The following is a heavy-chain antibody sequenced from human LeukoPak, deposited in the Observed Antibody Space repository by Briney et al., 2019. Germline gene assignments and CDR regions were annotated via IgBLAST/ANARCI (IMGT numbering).Heavy chain of an antibody. Sequence: SETLSLTCAVYGGSFSGYYWGWIRQPPGKGLAWIGSIYHSGGTYYNPSLKSRVTISVDTSKNQFSLKLSSVTAADTAVYYCASKYYGSGISFDPWGQGTLVTVSS. J-gene: IGHJ5*02. D-gene: IGHD3-10*01. CDR3: ASKYYGSGISFDP. V-gene: IGHV4-38-2*01. CDR2: IYHSGGT. CDR1: GGSFSGYY.